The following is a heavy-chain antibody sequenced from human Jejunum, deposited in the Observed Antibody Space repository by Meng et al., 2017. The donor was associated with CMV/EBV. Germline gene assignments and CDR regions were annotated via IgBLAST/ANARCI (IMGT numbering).Heavy chain of an antibody. D-gene: IGHD3-3*01. CDR1: VYTFINFG. CDR2: SSTSNDNT. V-gene: IGHV1-18*01. CDR3: ARDFWSSFEAY. Sequence: QVHLVQSGAEVQNPGASVRVSCKASVYTFINFGISWVRQAPGQGLEWVGWSSTSNDNTHYAQKFQSRVTMTTDTTTSTAYMELRSLRSDDTAMYFCARDFWSSFEAYWGQGTLVTVSS. J-gene: IGHJ4*02.